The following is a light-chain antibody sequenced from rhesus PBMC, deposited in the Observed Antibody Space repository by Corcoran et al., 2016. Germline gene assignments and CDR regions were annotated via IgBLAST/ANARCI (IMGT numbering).Light chain of an antibody. CDR3: QQGNSNPPLT. V-gene: IGKV1-32*02. Sequence: DIQMSQSPSSLSASVGDRVTITCRASQGISSYLNWYQQKPGKAPKLLIYYANSLASGVPSRFSGSGSGTEVTLTISSLQPEDFATYYCQQGNSNPPLTFGGGTKVEIK. CDR1: QGISSY. CDR2: YAN. J-gene: IGKJ4*01.